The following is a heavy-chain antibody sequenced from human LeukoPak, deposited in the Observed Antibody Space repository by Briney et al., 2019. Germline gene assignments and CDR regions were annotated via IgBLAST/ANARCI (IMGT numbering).Heavy chain of an antibody. D-gene: IGHD5/OR15-5a*01. CDR3: ARAPSTMGWGWGAFDI. Sequence: SSETLSLTCTVSGGSISSYYWSWIRQPPGKGLEWIGYIYYSGSTNYNPSLKSRVTISVDTSKNQFSLKLSSVTAADTAVYYCARAPSTMGWGWGAFDIWGQGTMVTVSS. V-gene: IGHV4-59*08. CDR2: IYYSGST. J-gene: IGHJ3*02. CDR1: GGSISSYY.